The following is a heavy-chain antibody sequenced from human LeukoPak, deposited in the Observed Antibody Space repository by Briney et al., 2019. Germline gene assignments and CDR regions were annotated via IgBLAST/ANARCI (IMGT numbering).Heavy chain of an antibody. J-gene: IGHJ4*02. V-gene: IGHV4-4*07. D-gene: IGHD6-13*01. CDR1: GGSISSYY. CDR2: IYTSGST. Sequence: SETLSLTCTVSGGSISSYYWSWIRQPAGKGLEWIWRIYTSGSTNYNPSLKSRVTMSVDTSKNQFSLKLSSVTAADTAVYYCASLSSSWSTDYWGQGTLVTVSS. CDR3: ASLSSSWSTDY.